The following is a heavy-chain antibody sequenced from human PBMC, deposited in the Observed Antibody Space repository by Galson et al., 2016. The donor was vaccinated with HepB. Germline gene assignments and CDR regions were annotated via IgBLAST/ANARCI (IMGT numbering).Heavy chain of an antibody. Sequence: SLRLSCAASGFTFSSYAMSWVRQAPGKGLEWVSAISGSGGSTYYADSVKGRFTISRDNSKNTLYLQMNSLRTEDTAVYYCARDQPNSGGYYYPNDYWGQGTLVTVSS. CDR3: ARDQPNSGGYYYPNDY. V-gene: IGHV3-23*01. D-gene: IGHD3-22*01. CDR2: ISGSGGST. CDR1: GFTFSSYA. J-gene: IGHJ4*02.